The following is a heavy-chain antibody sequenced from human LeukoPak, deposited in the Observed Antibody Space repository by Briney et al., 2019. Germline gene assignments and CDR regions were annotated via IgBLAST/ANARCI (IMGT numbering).Heavy chain of an antibody. V-gene: IGHV3-73*01. J-gene: IGHJ4*02. D-gene: IGHD5-24*01. CDR1: GFTFSGSA. CDR3: ATLRGCKDGNSQFQN. CDR2: IRSKVNTYAT. Sequence: PGGSLRLSCAASGFTFSGSAIHWVRQASGKGLEWVGRIRSKVNTYATAYAASVQGRFTVSRDDSKNTAYLQMNSLKSEDTAVYYRATLRGCKDGNSQFQNWGQGTLVTVSS.